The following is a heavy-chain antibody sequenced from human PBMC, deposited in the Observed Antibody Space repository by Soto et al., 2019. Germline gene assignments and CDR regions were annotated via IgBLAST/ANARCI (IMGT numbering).Heavy chain of an antibody. V-gene: IGHV5-51*01. D-gene: IGHD5-12*01. CDR1: GYSFTSYW. CDR2: IYPGDSDT. J-gene: IGHJ4*02. Sequence: PGESLKISCKGSGYSFTSYWIGWVRQMPGKGLEWMGIIYPGDSDTRYSPSFQGQVTISADKSISTAYLQWSSLKASDTAMYYCARILGGYNYVPYYFDYWGQGTLVTVSS. CDR3: ARILGGYNYVPYYFDY.